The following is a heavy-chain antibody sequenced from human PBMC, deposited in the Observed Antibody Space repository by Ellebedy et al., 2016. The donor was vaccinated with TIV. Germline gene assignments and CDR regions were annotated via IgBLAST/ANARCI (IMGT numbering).Heavy chain of an antibody. CDR2: ISSSGSTI. Sequence: GGSLRLSCAASGFTFSSYEMNWVRQAPGKGLEWVSYISSSGSTIYEADSVKGRFTISRDNAKNSLYLQMNSLRAEDTAVYYCARDRRQWLVRSPRYYGMDVWGQGTTVTVSS. V-gene: IGHV3-48*03. D-gene: IGHD6-19*01. J-gene: IGHJ6*02. CDR1: GFTFSSYE. CDR3: ARDRRQWLVRSPRYYGMDV.